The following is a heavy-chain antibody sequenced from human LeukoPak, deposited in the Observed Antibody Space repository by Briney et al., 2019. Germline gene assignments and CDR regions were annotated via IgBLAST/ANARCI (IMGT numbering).Heavy chain of an antibody. Sequence: GGSLRLSCAASGFTFSSYEMKWVRQAPGKGLEWVSSISRGGSPIYYADSVKGRFTTSRDNAKKSLFLQMNSLRAEDTAVYYCTRVSWRGEIYWGQGTLVSVSS. D-gene: IGHD3-3*01. CDR3: TRVSWRGEIY. J-gene: IGHJ4*02. CDR1: GFTFSSYE. CDR2: ISRGGSPI. V-gene: IGHV3-48*03.